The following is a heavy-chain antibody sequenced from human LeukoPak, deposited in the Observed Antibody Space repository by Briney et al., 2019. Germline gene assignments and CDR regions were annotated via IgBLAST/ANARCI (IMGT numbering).Heavy chain of an antibody. CDR3: ARHREHDWFGELLSATFDAFDI. CDR1: GGSISSSSYY. CDR2: IYYSGST. Sequence: SETLSLTCTVSGGSISSSSYYWGWIRQPPGKGLEWIGSIYYSGSTYYNPSLKSRVTISVDTSKNQFSLKLSSVTAADTAVYYCARHREHDWFGELLSATFDAFDIWGQGTMVTVSS. V-gene: IGHV4-39*01. D-gene: IGHD3-10*01. J-gene: IGHJ3*02.